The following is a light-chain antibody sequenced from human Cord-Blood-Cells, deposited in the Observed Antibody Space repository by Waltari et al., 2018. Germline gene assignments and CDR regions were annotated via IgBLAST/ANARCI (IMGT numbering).Light chain of an antibody. CDR1: SSDVGSYNL. V-gene: IGLV2-23*01. CDR3: CSYAGSSTYV. CDR2: EGS. Sequence: QSALTQPASVSGSPGQSITISCPGTSSDVGSYNLVTWYQQHPGKAPKPMIYEGSKRPSGVSNRFSGSKSGNTASLSISGLQAEYEADYYCCSYAGSSTYVFGTGTKVT. J-gene: IGLJ1*01.